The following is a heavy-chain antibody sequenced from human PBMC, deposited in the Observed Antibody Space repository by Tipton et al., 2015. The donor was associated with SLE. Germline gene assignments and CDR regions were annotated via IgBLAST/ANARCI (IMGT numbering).Heavy chain of an antibody. CDR1: GGSISSSSYY. CDR3: ARGDCSSTSCLDY. D-gene: IGHD2-2*01. CDR2: IYYSGST. V-gene: IGHV4-39*07. J-gene: IGHJ4*02. Sequence: TLSLTCTVSGGSISSSSYYWGWIRQPPGKGLEWIGSIYYSGSTYYNPSLKSRVTISVDTSKNQFSLKLSSVTAADTAVYYCARGDCSSTSCLDYWGQGTLVTASS.